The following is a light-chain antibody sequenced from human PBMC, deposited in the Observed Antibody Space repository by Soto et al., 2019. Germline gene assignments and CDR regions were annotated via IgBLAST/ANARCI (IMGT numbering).Light chain of an antibody. CDR1: QSVSSSY. J-gene: IGKJ1*01. CDR2: GAS. V-gene: IGKV3-20*01. Sequence: EIVLTQSPGTLSLSPGERATLSCRASQSVSSSYLAWYQQKPGQAPSLLIYGASSRATGIPARFSGSGSGTEFTLTISRLESEDFAVYYCQQYGSSPWTFGQGTKVEIK. CDR3: QQYGSSPWT.